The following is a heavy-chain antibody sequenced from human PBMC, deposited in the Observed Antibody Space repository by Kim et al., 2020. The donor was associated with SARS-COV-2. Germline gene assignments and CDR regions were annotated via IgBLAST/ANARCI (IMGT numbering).Heavy chain of an antibody. CDR3: ARAIAGSVLDV. CDR1: GGSISSNNW. Sequence: SETLSLTCGVSGGSISSNNWWSWVRQPPGKGLEGIGDIYHSGTTNYNPSLKSRVTISVDKSKNHLSLNLRSMTAADTAVYYCARAIAGSVLDVWGQGTTV. V-gene: IGHV4-4*02. J-gene: IGHJ6*02. D-gene: IGHD2-21*01. CDR2: IYHSGTT.